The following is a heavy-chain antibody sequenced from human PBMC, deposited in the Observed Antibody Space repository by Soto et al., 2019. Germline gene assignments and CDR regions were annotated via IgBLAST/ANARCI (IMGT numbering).Heavy chain of an antibody. D-gene: IGHD4-17*01. CDR1: GGSIRDGGYY. CDR2: IYYTGST. V-gene: IGHV4-31*03. J-gene: IGHJ5*02. CDR3: VKDPSPQPTTVATPGWFDP. Sequence: SETLSLTCTVSGGSIRDGGYYWSWIRQRPGQGLEWLGYIYYTGSTYYNPSLKSRLTISVDMSRSQFSLRLTSLTAADTAVYYCVKDPSPQPTTVATPGWFDPWGRGSLVTVSS.